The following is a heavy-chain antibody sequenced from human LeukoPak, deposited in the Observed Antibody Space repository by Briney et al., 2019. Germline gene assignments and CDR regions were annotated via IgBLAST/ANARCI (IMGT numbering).Heavy chain of an antibody. CDR1: GYTFTGYY. D-gene: IGHD6-6*01. Sequence: ASVKVSCKASGYTFTGYYMHWVRQAPGQGLEWMGWINPNSGGTNYAQKFQGRVTMTRDTSISTAYMELSRLRSDDTAVYYCARGPPYSSSSIYYYYMDVWGQGTLVTVSS. CDR3: ARGPPYSSSSIYYYYMDV. V-gene: IGHV1-2*02. J-gene: IGHJ6*03. CDR2: INPNSGGT.